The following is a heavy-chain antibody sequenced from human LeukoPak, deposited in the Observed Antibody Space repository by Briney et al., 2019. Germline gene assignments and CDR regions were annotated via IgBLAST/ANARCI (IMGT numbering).Heavy chain of an antibody. D-gene: IGHD3-22*01. CDR1: GFTFSDYY. Sequence: GGSLRLSCAASGFTFSDYYMNWIRQAPGKGLGWVSYISSRGSTIYYADSVKGRFTISRDNAKNSLYLQMNSLRAEDTAVYYCARGRYYDSSGYYYVGVYWGQGSLVTVSS. CDR2: ISSRGSTI. J-gene: IGHJ4*02. CDR3: ARGRYYDSSGYYYVGVY. V-gene: IGHV3-11*01.